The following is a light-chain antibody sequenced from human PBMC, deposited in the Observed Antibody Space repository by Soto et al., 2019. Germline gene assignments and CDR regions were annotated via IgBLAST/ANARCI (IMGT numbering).Light chain of an antibody. CDR2: AVN. V-gene: IGLV2-8*01. J-gene: IGLJ2*01. CDR1: SSDVGAYNY. Sequence: QSALTQPPSASGSPGQSVTISCTGTSSDVGAYNYVSWYQQEPGKAPKLMIYAVNKRPSGVPVRFSGSKSGNTASLTVSGLRAADEADYFCSSYAGGNNIMVFGGGTKVTVL. CDR3: SSYAGGNNIMV.